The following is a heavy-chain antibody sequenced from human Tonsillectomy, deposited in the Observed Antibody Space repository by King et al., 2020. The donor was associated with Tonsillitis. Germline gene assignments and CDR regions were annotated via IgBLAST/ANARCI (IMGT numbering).Heavy chain of an antibody. J-gene: IGHJ2*01. D-gene: IGHD6-19*01. CDR1: GFTFSSYA. V-gene: IGHV3-30-3*01. CDR3: ASPSRIAVAGLYWYFDL. CDR2: ISYDGSNK. Sequence: VQLVESGGGVVQPGRSLRLSCAASGFTFSSYAMHWVRQAPGKGLEWVAVISYDGSNKYYADSVKGRFTISRDNSKNTLYLQMNSLRAEDTAVYYCASPSRIAVAGLYWYFDLWGRGTLVTVSS.